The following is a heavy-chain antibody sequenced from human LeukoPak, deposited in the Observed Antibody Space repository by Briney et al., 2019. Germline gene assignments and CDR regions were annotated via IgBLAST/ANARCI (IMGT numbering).Heavy chain of an antibody. D-gene: IGHD1-26*01. Sequence: PGSSLILSCAATGFTFSSFSMHWVRQAPGKGLEWVAVISYDGSNKYYADSVKGRFTISRDNSKNTLYLQMNSLRTEDTAVYYCAKGRVGANGYYYYGMDVWGQGTTVSVSS. V-gene: IGHV3-30*18. CDR3: AKGRVGANGYYYYGMDV. J-gene: IGHJ6*02. CDR1: GFTFSSFS. CDR2: ISYDGSNK.